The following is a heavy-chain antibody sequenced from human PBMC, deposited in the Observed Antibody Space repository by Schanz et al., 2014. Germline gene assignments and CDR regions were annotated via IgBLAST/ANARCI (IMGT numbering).Heavy chain of an antibody. J-gene: IGHJ4*02. CDR1: GGSISSSNYY. Sequence: QVQLRESGPGLVKPSETLSLTCTVSGGSISSSNYYWGWIRQPPGKGLEWIGNVFYTGTTYTNPSHRSRLPCSGDTSNNQSSLKLTSVTAADTAVYFCARHGPLAGIPLDYWGRGTLVTVSS. V-gene: IGHV4-39*01. CDR2: VFYTGTT. D-gene: IGHD6-19*01. CDR3: ARHGPLAGIPLDY.